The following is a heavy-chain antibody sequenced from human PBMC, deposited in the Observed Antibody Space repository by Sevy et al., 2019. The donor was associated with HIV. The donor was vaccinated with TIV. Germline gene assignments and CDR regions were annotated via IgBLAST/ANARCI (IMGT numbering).Heavy chain of an antibody. CDR3: ARGEYSSSRETYYYYYGMDV. Sequence: ASVKVSCKASGGTFSSYAISWVRQAPGQGLEWMGGIIPIFGTANYAQKFQGRVTITADESTSTAYMELSSLRSEDTAVYYCARGEYSSSRETYYYYYGMDVWGQGTTVTVSS. CDR1: GGTFSSYA. J-gene: IGHJ6*02. D-gene: IGHD6-6*01. CDR2: IIPIFGTA. V-gene: IGHV1-69*13.